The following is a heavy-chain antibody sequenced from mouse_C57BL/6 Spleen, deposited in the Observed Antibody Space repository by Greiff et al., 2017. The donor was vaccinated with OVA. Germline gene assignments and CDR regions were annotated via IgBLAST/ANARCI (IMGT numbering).Heavy chain of an antibody. CDR1: GYTFTDYE. V-gene: IGHV1-15*01. D-gene: IGHD2-2*01. CDR2: IDPETGGT. Sequence: QVHVKQSGAELVRPGASVTLSCKASGYTFTDYEMHWVKQTPVHGLEWIGAIDPETGGTAYNQKFKGKAILTADKSSSTAYMELRSLTSEDSAVYYCTRWLPAYWYFDVWGTGTTVTVSS. J-gene: IGHJ1*03. CDR3: TRWLPAYWYFDV.